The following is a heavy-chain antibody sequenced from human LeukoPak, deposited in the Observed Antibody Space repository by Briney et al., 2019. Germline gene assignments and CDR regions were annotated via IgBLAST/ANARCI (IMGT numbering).Heavy chain of an antibody. CDR3: ARADGDSDFDY. CDR1: GFTFSSYA. V-gene: IGHV3-23*01. Sequence: GGSLRLSCAASGFTFSSYAMSWVRQAPGKGLEWVSAISGSGGSTYYADSVKGRFTISRDNSKNTLYLQMSSLRAEDTAVYYCARADGDSDFDYWGQGTLVTVSS. D-gene: IGHD4-17*01. CDR2: ISGSGGST. J-gene: IGHJ4*02.